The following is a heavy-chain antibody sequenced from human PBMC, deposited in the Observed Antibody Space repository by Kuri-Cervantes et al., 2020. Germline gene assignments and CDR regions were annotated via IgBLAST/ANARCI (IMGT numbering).Heavy chain of an antibody. CDR2: ISWDGGSI. D-gene: IGHD3-3*01. CDR1: GFTFDDYT. V-gene: IGHV3-43*01. CDR3: ARDFLEWLLGPTNWFDP. Sequence: GGSLRLSCAASGFTFDDYTMHWVRQAPGKGLEWVSLISWDGGSIYYADSVKGRFTISRDNAKNSLYLQMNSLRAEDTAVYYCARDFLEWLLGPTNWFDPWGQGTLVTVSS. J-gene: IGHJ5*02.